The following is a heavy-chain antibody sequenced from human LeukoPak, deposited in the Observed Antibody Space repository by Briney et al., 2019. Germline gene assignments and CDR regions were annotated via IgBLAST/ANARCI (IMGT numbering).Heavy chain of an antibody. Sequence: SETLSLTCTVSGGSISSSSYYWGWIRQPPGKGLEWIGEINHSGSTNYNPSLKSRVTISVDTTKNQFSLKLSSVTAADTAVYYCARHSSGYPFHYWGQGTLVTVSS. CDR1: GGSISSSSYY. J-gene: IGHJ4*02. CDR2: INHSGST. V-gene: IGHV4-39*01. CDR3: ARHSSGYPFHY. D-gene: IGHD3-22*01.